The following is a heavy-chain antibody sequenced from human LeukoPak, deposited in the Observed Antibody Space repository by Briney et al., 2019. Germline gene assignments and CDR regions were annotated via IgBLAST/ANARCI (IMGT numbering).Heavy chain of an antibody. D-gene: IGHD4-17*01. Sequence: GGSLRLSCAGSGFTFSSYEMNCVRQGPGKGLEWVSNIRSSGSTRHYADSVKGRFTISGDNAKNSLYLQMNSLRAEDTAVYYCARHGAPDAFDIWGQGTMVTVSS. V-gene: IGHV3-48*03. CDR3: ARHGAPDAFDI. CDR1: GFTFSSYE. CDR2: IRSSGSTR. J-gene: IGHJ3*02.